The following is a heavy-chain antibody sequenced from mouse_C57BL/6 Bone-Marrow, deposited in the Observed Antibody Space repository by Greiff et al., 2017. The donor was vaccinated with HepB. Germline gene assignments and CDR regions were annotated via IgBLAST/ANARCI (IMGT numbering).Heavy chain of an antibody. CDR2: IWSGGST. Sequence: QVQLKESGPGLVQPSQSLSITCTVSGFSLTSYGVHWVRQSPGKGLEWLGVIWSGGSTDYNAAFISRLSISKDNSKSQVFFKMNSLQADDTAIYYCARHYYGSSYRFDYWGQGTTLTVSS. V-gene: IGHV2-2*01. J-gene: IGHJ2*01. D-gene: IGHD1-1*01. CDR1: GFSLTSYG. CDR3: ARHYYGSSYRFDY.